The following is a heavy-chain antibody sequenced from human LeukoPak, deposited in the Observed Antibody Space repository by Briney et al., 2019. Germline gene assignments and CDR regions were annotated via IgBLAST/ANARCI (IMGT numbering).Heavy chain of an antibody. D-gene: IGHD5-12*01. CDR2: IYYSGST. CDR1: GGSISSSCYY. CDR3: ARLGTMGSNWFDP. J-gene: IGHJ5*02. V-gene: IGHV4-39*01. Sequence: PSETLSLTCTVSGGSISSSCYYWGWIRQPPGKGLEWIGSIYYSGSTYYNPSLKSRVAISVDTSKNQFSLKLSSVTAADTAVYYCARLGTMGSNWFDPWGQGTLVTVSS.